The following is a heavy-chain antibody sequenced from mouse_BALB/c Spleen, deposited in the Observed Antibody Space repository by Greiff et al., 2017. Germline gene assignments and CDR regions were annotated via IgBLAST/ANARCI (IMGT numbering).Heavy chain of an antibody. CDR2: ISSGSSTI. Sequence: EVQRVESGGGLVQPGGSRKLSCAASGFTFSSFGMHWVRQAPEKGLEWVAYISSGSSTIYYADTVKGRFTISRDNPKNTLFLQMTSLRSEDTAMYYCASYYRYDDGFAYWGQGTLVTVSA. D-gene: IGHD2-14*01. CDR1: GFTFSSFG. CDR3: ASYYRYDDGFAY. V-gene: IGHV5-17*02. J-gene: IGHJ3*01.